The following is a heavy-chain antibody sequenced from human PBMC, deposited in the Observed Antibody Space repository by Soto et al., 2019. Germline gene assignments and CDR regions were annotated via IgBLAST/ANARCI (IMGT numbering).Heavy chain of an antibody. CDR2: INAGNGNT. CDR1: GYTFTSYD. V-gene: IGHV1-3*01. Sequence: ASVKVSCKASGYTFTSYDMHWVRQAPGQRLEWMGRINAGNGNTRYSQKFQGRVTITRDTSTSTAYMELSSLRSEDTAVYYCARPIGVVSHTDFWGQGTMVTVSS. CDR3: ARPIGVVSHTDF. D-gene: IGHD2-21*01. J-gene: IGHJ4*02.